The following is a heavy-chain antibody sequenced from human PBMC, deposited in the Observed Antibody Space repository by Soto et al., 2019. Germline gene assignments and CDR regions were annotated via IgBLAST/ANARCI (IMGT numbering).Heavy chain of an antibody. J-gene: IGHJ4*02. Sequence: SVKVSCKASGGTFSSYAISWVRQAPGQGLEWMGGIIPIFGTANYAQKFQGRVTITRDTSASTAYMELSSLRSEDTAVYYCARGLNGYLHYFDYWGQGTPVTVSS. CDR1: GGTFSSYA. D-gene: IGHD5-18*01. CDR2: IIPIFGTA. V-gene: IGHV1-69*05. CDR3: ARGLNGYLHYFDY.